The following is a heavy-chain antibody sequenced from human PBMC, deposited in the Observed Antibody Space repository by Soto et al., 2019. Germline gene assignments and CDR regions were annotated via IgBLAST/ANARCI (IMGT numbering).Heavy chain of an antibody. CDR2: IYYSGST. J-gene: IGHJ3*02. Sequence: SETLSLTCTVSGGSISSYYWSWIRQPPGKGLEWIGYIYYSGSTNYNPSLKSRVTISVDTSKNQFSLKLSSVTAADTAVYYCARGYCTNGVCYPGTPPDAFDIWGQGTMVTVSS. D-gene: IGHD2-8*01. V-gene: IGHV4-59*01. CDR1: GGSISSYY. CDR3: ARGYCTNGVCYPGTPPDAFDI.